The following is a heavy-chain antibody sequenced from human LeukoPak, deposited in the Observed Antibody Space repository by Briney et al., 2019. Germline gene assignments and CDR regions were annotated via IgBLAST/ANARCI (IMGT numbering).Heavy chain of an antibody. CDR3: VAGDWGARDSVDL. D-gene: IGHD2-21*02. J-gene: IGHJ3*01. CDR1: GFTFSIYW. Sequence: GGSLRLSCAASGFTFSIYWMSWVRQPPGKGLEWVGNINQDGSQKYYVDSVKGRCTISRDNAKNSFFMQMSRQRPEDTSVYYCVAGDWGARDSVDLWGRGTMVTVSS. CDR2: INQDGSQK. V-gene: IGHV3-7*01.